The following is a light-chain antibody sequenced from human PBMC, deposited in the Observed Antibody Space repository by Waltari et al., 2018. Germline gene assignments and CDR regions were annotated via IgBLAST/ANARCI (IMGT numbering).Light chain of an antibody. CDR1: SSDIGGYNG. Sequence: QSALTQPPSVSKSLGQSVTISCTGTSSDIGGYNGVSWYQQHSVTAPRLLIYEVSKRPTGVSDRFSGSKSGNTASLTISGLQAEDGADYYCGSYRSGSTFIFGAGTRLTVL. V-gene: IGLV2-18*02. CDR3: GSYRSGSTFI. J-gene: IGLJ1*01. CDR2: EVS.